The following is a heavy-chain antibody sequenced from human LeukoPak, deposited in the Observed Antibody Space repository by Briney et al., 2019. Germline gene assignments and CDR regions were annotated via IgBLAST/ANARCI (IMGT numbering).Heavy chain of an antibody. V-gene: IGHV4-4*09. CDR3: ARHNPPPTGFCSGTSCFMSGSQYLYMDV. CDR2: IYSTGTT. Sequence: SETLSLTCTVSGGSISGYFWSWIRQPPGKGPEWIGYIYSTGTTNYSPSLSSRVTISVDTSKNQPSLNLRFVTATDTAVYHCARHNPPPTGFCSGTSCFMSGSQYLYMDVWGKGTSVTVS. D-gene: IGHD2-2*01. CDR1: GGSISGYF. J-gene: IGHJ6*03.